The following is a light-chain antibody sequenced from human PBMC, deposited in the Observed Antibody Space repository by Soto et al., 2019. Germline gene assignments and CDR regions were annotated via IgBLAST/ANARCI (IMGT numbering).Light chain of an antibody. CDR3: QTWGTGSHNV. J-gene: IGLJ1*01. Sequence: QPVLTQSPSASASLGASVKLTCTLRSGNSSYAIAWHQQQPEKGPRYLMKLNSAGSHSKGDGIPDRFSGSSSGAERYLTISSLHSDDEADYYCQTWGTGSHNVFGTGTKVTV. CDR2: LNSAGSH. CDR1: SGNSSYA. V-gene: IGLV4-69*01.